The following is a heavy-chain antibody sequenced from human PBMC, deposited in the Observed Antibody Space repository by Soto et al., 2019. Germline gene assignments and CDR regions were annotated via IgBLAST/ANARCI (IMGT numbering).Heavy chain of an antibody. CDR1: GFTFSSYG. CDR3: ARGNYGSGSNYYYGMDV. Sequence: QVQLVESGGGVVQPGRSLRLSCAASGFTFSSYGMHWVRQAPGKALEWVGVIWYDGSNKFYADSVKGRFTISRDNSKNTLYMEMNSLRAEDTAVYYCARGNYGSGSNYYYGMDVCGQGTTVTVSS. J-gene: IGHJ6*02. CDR2: IWYDGSNK. D-gene: IGHD3-10*01. V-gene: IGHV3-33*01.